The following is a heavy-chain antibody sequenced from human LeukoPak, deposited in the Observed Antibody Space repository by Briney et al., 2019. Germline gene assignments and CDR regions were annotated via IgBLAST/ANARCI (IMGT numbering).Heavy chain of an antibody. V-gene: IGHV3-74*01. D-gene: IGHD3-10*01. CDR1: GFSFSVYW. J-gene: IGHJ6*03. CDR3: ARGSLNYYGSGDHSYYYYMDV. Sequence: GSLRLSCAASGFSFSVYWMHWGRQAPGEGPVWVLRIKTDGSITDYAAFVKGRVTISVDNAKNTLSLQMNSLRAEDTAVYYCARGSLNYYGSGDHSYYYYMDVWGKGTTVTVSS. CDR2: IKTDGSIT.